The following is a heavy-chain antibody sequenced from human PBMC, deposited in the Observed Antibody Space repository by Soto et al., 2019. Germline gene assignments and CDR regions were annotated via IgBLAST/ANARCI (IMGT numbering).Heavy chain of an antibody. J-gene: IGHJ4*02. CDR3: ARDPSNTSGYYQFFDS. CDR2: ISCYNGDT. D-gene: IGHD3-22*01. CDR1: GYTFTHHG. Sequence: QIQLVQSGGEVKNPGASVRVSCETSGYTFTHHGIAWVRQAPGQGLEWMGWISCYNGDTLFAQKFQGRVTLTTDSSTTTAYMDLRSLGSDDTAIYFCARDPSNTSGYYQFFDSWGQGTLVTVSS. V-gene: IGHV1-18*01.